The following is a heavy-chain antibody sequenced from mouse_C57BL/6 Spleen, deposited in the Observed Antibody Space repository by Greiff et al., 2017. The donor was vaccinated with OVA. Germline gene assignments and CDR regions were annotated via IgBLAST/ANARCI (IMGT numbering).Heavy chain of an antibody. CDR1: GFTFSDYG. V-gene: IGHV5-17*01. CDR2: ISSGSSTI. CDR3: ARGDYYAMDY. J-gene: IGHJ4*01. Sequence: DVQLQESGGGLVKPGGSLKLSCAASGFTFSDYGMHWVRQAPEKGLEWVAYISSGSSTIYYADTVKGRFTISRDNAKNTLFLQMTSLRSEDTAMYYCARGDYYAMDYWGQGTSVTVSS.